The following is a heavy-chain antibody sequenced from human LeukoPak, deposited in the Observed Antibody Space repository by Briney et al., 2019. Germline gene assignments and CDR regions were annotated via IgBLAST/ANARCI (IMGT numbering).Heavy chain of an antibody. CDR2: ISAHNGNT. D-gene: IGHD6-13*01. V-gene: IGHV1-18*01. Sequence: ASVKVSCKASGYTFTSYGISWVRQAPGQGLEWMGWISAHNGNTHSAQKFQGRVTMTRDMSTSTVYMELSSLRSEDTAVYYCARGSIAAAGGDYWGQGTLVTVSS. CDR3: ARGSIAAAGGDY. CDR1: GYTFTSYG. J-gene: IGHJ4*02.